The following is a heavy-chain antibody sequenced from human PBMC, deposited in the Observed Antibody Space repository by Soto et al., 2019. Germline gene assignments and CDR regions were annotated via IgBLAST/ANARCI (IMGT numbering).Heavy chain of an antibody. Sequence: QVQLQESGPGLVKPSQTLSLTCTVSGGSISSGGYYWSWIRQHPGKGLEWIGYIYYSGSTYYNPSLKSRVNISVDTSKNQFSLKLSSVTAADTAVYYCARDSSGYFAFDIWGQGTMVTVSS. J-gene: IGHJ3*02. CDR1: GGSISSGGYY. CDR2: IYYSGST. D-gene: IGHD6-19*01. CDR3: ARDSSGYFAFDI. V-gene: IGHV4-31*03.